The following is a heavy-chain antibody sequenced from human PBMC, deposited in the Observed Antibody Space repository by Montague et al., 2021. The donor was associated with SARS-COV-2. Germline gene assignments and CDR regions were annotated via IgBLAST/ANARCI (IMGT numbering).Heavy chain of an antibody. CDR1: GGSMSSYH. CDR3: ARDVRYYYDQ. Sequence: SETLPLTCSVSGGSMSSYHWVWIRQPPGKGLEWIGYVSYRRSTNYNLSLKSRVTISLDTSKNRFSLRVTSVTAADTAVYYCARDVRYYYDQWGQGILVTVSS. CDR2: VSYRRST. D-gene: IGHD3-10*01. J-gene: IGHJ4*02. V-gene: IGHV4-59*01.